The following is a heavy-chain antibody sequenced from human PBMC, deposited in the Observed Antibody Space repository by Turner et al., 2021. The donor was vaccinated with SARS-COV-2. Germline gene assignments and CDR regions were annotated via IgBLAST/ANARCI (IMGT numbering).Heavy chain of an antibody. V-gene: IGHV3-74*01. CDR3: ARVGIAAAGPTFYYYYYGMDV. Sequence: EVQLVESGGGLVQPGGSRRLSCAASGFTFSSYWMHWVLQDPGKGLVWVSRINSDGSSTSYADSVKGRFTISRDNAKNTLYLQMNSLRAEDTAVYYCARVGIAAAGPTFYYYYYGMDVWGQGTTVTVSS. J-gene: IGHJ6*02. D-gene: IGHD6-13*01. CDR2: INSDGSST. CDR1: GFTFSSYW.